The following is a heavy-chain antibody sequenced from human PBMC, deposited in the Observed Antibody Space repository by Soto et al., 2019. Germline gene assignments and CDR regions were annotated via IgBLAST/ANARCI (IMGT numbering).Heavy chain of an antibody. V-gene: IGHV1-46*03. D-gene: IGHD4-17*01. CDR1: GYTFTSYY. J-gene: IGHJ4*02. Sequence: QVQLVQSGAEVKKPGASVKVSCKASGYTFTSYYMHWVRQAPGQGLERMGIINPSGGSTSYAQKFQGRVTMTRDTSTSTVYMELSSLRSEDTAVYYCARVLLYYGDYKGGLDYWGQGTLVTVSS. CDR2: INPSGGST. CDR3: ARVLLYYGDYKGGLDY.